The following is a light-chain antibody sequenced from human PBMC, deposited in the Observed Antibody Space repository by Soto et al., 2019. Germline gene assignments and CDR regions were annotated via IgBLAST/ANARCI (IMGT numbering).Light chain of an antibody. CDR1: SSDVGGYNY. CDR3: CSYSTSSSLL. V-gene: IGLV2-14*01. CDR2: EVT. Sequence: QSALTQPASVSGSPGQSITISCTGTSSDVGGYNYVSWYQQYPGKAPKLMIYEVTNRPSGVSYRFSGSKSGNTASLTISGLQAEDEADYYCCSYSTSSSLLFGAGTQLTVL. J-gene: IGLJ7*01.